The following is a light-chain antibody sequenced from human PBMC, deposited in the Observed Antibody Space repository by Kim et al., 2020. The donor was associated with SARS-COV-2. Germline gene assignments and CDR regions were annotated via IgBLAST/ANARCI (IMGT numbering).Light chain of an antibody. CDR1: QNVNNY. Sequence: IVVTQSPATLSVSPGETATLSCRASQNVNNYLAWYQQKPGQAPRLLIFGASSRATDVPARFSGSGSGTDFTLTISSLQSEDFAVYYCHQYSDWPPYTFGQGTKLEI. CDR3: HQYSDWPPYT. CDR2: GAS. J-gene: IGKJ2*01. V-gene: IGKV3-15*01.